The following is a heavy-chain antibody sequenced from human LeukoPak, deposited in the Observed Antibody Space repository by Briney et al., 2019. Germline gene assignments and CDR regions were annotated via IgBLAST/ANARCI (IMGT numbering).Heavy chain of an antibody. CDR1: GFTFSNAW. Sequence: GGSLRLSCAASGFTFSNAWMNWVRQAPGKGLEWVGRIKSKTDGGTTDYAAPVKGRFTISRDDSKNALYLQMNSLKTEDTAVYYCTTDYYYYYGMDVWGQGTTVTVSS. CDR2: IKSKTDGGTT. V-gene: IGHV3-15*07. J-gene: IGHJ6*02. CDR3: TTDYYYYYGMDV.